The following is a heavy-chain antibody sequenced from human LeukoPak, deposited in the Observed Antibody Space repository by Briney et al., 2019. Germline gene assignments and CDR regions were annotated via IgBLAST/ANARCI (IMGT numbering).Heavy chain of an antibody. J-gene: IGHJ4*02. CDR1: GFTFSTYA. CDR2: ISATGSST. CDR3: AKDLDFDYVRMVDY. Sequence: GGSLRLSCAASGFTFSTYAMSWVRQTPGKGLEWVSGISATGSSTYYADSVKGRFTISRDNSKNTLSLQMNSLRAEDTAVYYCAKDLDFDYVRMVDYWGQGTLVTVSS. D-gene: IGHD3-16*01. V-gene: IGHV3-23*01.